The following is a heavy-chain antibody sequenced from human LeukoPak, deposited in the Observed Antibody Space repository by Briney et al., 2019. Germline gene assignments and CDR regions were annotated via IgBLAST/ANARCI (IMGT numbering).Heavy chain of an antibody. Sequence: SVKVSCKASGGTFSSYAISWVRQAPGQGLEWMGRIIPIFGTANYAQKFQGRVTITTDESTSTVYMELSSLRSEDTAVYYCARDLPPYYYGSGSCDYWGQGTLVTVSS. D-gene: IGHD3-10*01. J-gene: IGHJ4*02. V-gene: IGHV1-69*05. CDR1: GGTFSSYA. CDR2: IIPIFGTA. CDR3: ARDLPPYYYGSGSCDY.